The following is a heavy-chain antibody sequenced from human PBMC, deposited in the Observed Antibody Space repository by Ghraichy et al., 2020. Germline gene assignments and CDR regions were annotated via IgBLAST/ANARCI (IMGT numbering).Heavy chain of an antibody. J-gene: IGHJ4*02. CDR1: GFTFGDYA. V-gene: IGHV3-43D*04. CDR2: INWAGAAT. CDR3: AKVMNLAVRGVLEF. Sequence: GGSLRLSCAVSGFTFGDYAMHWVRQAPGKGLEWVALINWAGAATYYADSVKGRFTISRDNSKNSLYLQMNSLTDEDTAFYFCAKVMNLAVRGVLEFWGQGTLVTVAS. D-gene: IGHD3-10*01.